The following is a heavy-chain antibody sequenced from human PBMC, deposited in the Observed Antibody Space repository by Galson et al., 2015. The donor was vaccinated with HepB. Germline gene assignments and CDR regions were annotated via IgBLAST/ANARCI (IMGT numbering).Heavy chain of an antibody. Sequence: SVKVSCKASGYTFSNYDINWVRQASGQGLEWMGWMNPNSGNTGYAQKFQGRVTMTRNTSISTAYMELSSLRSEDTAVYYCARGSSGWYGDWYFDLWGRGTLVTVSS. V-gene: IGHV1-8*01. D-gene: IGHD6-19*01. CDR2: MNPNSGNT. J-gene: IGHJ2*01. CDR3: ARGSSGWYGDWYFDL. CDR1: GYTFSNYD.